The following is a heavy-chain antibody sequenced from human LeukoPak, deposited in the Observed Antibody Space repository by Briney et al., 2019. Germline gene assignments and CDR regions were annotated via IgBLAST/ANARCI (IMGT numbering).Heavy chain of an antibody. Sequence: SVKVSCKVSGGTSNSHAISWVRQAPGQGLEWMGRIIPNLGTTNRAQNFQDRVTLTADKSTNTAYMELTSLTSDDTAVYYCATTNDGGGYQWGDFFDFWGQGTLVTVSS. V-gene: IGHV1-69*04. CDR2: IIPNLGTT. CDR3: ATTNDGGGYQWGDFFDF. J-gene: IGHJ4*02. CDR1: GGTSNSHA. D-gene: IGHD3-22*01.